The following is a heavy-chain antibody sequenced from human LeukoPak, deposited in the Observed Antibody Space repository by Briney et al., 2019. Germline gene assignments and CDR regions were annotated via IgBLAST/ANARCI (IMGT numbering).Heavy chain of an antibody. V-gene: IGHV3-20*04. CDR2: INWNGGST. CDR1: GFTFDDYG. CDR3: ARALYSNYYYYMDV. J-gene: IGHJ6*03. Sequence: GGSLRLSCAASGFTFDDYGKSWVRQAPGKGLEWVSGINWNGGSTGYADSVKGRFTISRDNAKNSLYLQMNSLRAEDTALYYCARALYSNYYYYMDVWGKGTTVTVSS. D-gene: IGHD2-2*02.